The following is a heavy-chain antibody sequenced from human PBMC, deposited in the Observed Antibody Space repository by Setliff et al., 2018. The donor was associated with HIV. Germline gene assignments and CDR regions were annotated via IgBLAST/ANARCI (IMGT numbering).Heavy chain of an antibody. Sequence: ASVKVSCKASGYFFSTYGIDGVRQAPGQSLEWMGWINTDTGHTRYSQKFQDRLTFTRDTAASTAYMELRKLTFTDTATYYCARDRGYDILTGYYMDVWGQGTKVTVSS. J-gene: IGHJ6*02. D-gene: IGHD3-9*01. CDR1: GYFFSTYG. CDR2: INTDTGHT. CDR3: ARDRGYDILTGYYMDV. V-gene: IGHV1-3*04.